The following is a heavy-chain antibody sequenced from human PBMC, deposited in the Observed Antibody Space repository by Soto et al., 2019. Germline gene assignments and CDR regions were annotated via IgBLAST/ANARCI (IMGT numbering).Heavy chain of an antibody. CDR1: GFTFSNYW. V-gene: IGHV3-7*01. Sequence: GGSLRLSCVASGFTFSNYWMSWVRQAPGKGLEWVANMRKDGSQKYYVDSVKGRFTISRDNARNSLYLQMNSLRVEDTAVYYCARDWFDAWGQGTLVTVSS. CDR2: MRKDGSQK. CDR3: ARDWFDA. J-gene: IGHJ5*02.